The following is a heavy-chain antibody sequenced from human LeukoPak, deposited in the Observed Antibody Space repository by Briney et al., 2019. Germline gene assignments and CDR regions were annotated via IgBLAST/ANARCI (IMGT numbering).Heavy chain of an antibody. Sequence: SETLSLTCTVSGGSISSGFYYWSWIRQPAGKGLEWIGRIYSSGTTNYNPSLKSRVTISVDTSKNQFSLKLSSVTAADTAVYYCARSGSYGDAFDIWGQGTMVTVSS. V-gene: IGHV4-61*02. CDR3: ARSGSYGDAFDI. CDR1: GGSISSGFYY. CDR2: IYSSGTT. D-gene: IGHD1-26*01. J-gene: IGHJ3*02.